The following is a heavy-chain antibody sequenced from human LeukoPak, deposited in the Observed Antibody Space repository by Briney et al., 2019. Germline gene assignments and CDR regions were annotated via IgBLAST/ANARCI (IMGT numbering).Heavy chain of an antibody. Sequence: GASVKVSCKASGGTFSSYTISWVRQAPGQGLEWMGRIIPILGIANYAQKFQGRVTITADKSTGTAYMELSSLRSEDTAVYYCARKVEYCSSTSCYLDYWGQGTLVTVSS. D-gene: IGHD2-2*01. CDR3: ARKVEYCSSTSCYLDY. CDR1: GGTFSSYT. J-gene: IGHJ4*02. CDR2: IIPILGIA. V-gene: IGHV1-69*02.